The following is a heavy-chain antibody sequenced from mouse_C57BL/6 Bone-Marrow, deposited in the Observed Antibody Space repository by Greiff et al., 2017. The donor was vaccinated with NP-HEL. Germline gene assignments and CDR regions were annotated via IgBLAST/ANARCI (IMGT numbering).Heavy chain of an antibody. J-gene: IGHJ2*01. CDR3: AIWPTDY. D-gene: IGHD1-1*02. CDR2: IYPSDSYT. Sequence: QVQLQQPGAELVKPGASVKLSCKASGYTFTSYWMQWVKQRPGQGLEWIGEIYPSDSYTNYNQKFKGKATLTVDTSSSTAYMQLSRLASEDSAVYYCAIWPTDYWGQGTTLTVSS. CDR1: GYTFTSYW. V-gene: IGHV1-50*01.